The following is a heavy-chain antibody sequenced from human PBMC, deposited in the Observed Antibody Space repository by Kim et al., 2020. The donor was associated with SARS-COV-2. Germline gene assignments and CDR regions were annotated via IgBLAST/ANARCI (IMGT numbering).Heavy chain of an antibody. D-gene: IGHD3-10*01. V-gene: IGHV4-34*01. Sequence: SETLSLTCAVYGESLSGYYWTWIRQPPGKGLEWIGEINHSGRTNYNPSLKSRVIISVDTSKNQFSLKLSSVTAADTAVYYCARGTRKTTMVRLVITSESVYFDYWGQGTPVTVSS. CDR2: INHSGRT. CDR1: GESLSGYY. J-gene: IGHJ4*02. CDR3: ARGTRKTTMVRLVITSESVYFDY.